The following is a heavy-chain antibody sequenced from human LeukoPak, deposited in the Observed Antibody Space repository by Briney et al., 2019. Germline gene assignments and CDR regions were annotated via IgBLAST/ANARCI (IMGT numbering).Heavy chain of an antibody. Sequence: GGSLRLSCTASEFTFNSYGMHWVRQAPGKGLEWVAFIRFDGSDEHYADSVKGRFTISRDNSKNTLYLQMNSLRAEDTAVYYCARSNHGCHDYWGQGTLVTVSS. J-gene: IGHJ4*02. CDR1: EFTFNSYG. V-gene: IGHV3-30*02. CDR3: ARSNHGCHDY. D-gene: IGHD4-11*01. CDR2: IRFDGSDE.